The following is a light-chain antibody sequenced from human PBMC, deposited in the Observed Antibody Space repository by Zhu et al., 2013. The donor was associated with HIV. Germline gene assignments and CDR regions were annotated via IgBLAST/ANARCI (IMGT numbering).Light chain of an antibody. Sequence: VLTQSPGTLSLSPGERATLSCRASQSVTSTYLAWYQQKPGQAPRLLIYGASTRATGIPDRFTGSGSGTDFTLSISSLQPEDFAIYYCQQANSFPLTFGGGTKVEIK. V-gene: IGKV3-20*01. CDR2: GAS. CDR3: QQANSFPLT. CDR1: QSVTSTY. J-gene: IGKJ4*01.